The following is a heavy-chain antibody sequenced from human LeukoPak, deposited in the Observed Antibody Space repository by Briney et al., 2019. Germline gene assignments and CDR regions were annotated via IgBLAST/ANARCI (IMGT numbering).Heavy chain of an antibody. CDR1: GDSISGSY. D-gene: IGHD3-22*01. CDR3: ARRFSSRSDGNGYYYGHDAFDV. V-gene: IGHV4-59*08. CDR2: IYNSANT. Sequence: PSGTLCPTCSVSGDSISGSYWRWIRKPPGKGVGWIGNIYNSANTNYNPSLQSRVTMSVDTSKSQFSLQLPSVSAAATAVYYCARRFSSRSDGNGYYYGHDAFDVWGQGTLVTVSS. J-gene: IGHJ3*01.